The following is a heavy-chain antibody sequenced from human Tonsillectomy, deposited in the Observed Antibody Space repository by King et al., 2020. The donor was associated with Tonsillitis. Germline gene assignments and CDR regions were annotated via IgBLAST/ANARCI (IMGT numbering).Heavy chain of an antibody. CDR2: INSDGSST. Sequence: VQLVESGGGLVQPGGSLRLSCAASGFTFSSYWMHWVRQAPGKGLEWVSRINSDGSSTNYADSVKGRFTISRDNAKSTLYLQMNSLRAEDTAVYYCASSPYDLLTGYHPLEYWGQGPLVTVSS. V-gene: IGHV3-74*01. CDR1: GFTFSSYW. D-gene: IGHD3-9*01. CDR3: ASSPYDLLTGYHPLEY. J-gene: IGHJ4*02.